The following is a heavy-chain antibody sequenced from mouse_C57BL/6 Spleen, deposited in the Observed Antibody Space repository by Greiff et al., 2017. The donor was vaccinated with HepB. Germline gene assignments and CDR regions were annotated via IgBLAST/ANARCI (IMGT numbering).Heavy chain of an antibody. CDR3: TRYSNYLDY. J-gene: IGHJ2*01. V-gene: IGHV1-15*01. Sequence: QVHVKQSGAELVRPGASVTLSCKASGYTFTDYEMHWVKQTPVHGLEWIGAIDPETGGTAYNQKFKGKAILTADKSSSTAYMELRSLTSEDSAVYYCTRYSNYLDYWGQGTTLTVSS. CDR1: GYTFTDYE. CDR2: IDPETGGT.